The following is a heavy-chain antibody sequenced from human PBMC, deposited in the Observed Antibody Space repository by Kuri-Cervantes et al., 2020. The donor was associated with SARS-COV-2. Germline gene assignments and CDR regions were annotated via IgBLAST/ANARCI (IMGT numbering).Heavy chain of an antibody. Sequence: GESLKISCAASGFTFSSYAMSWVRQAPGKGLEWVSAISGSGGSTYYADSAKGRFTISRDNSKDTLYLQMNSLRAEDTAVYYCAKYGTNDYLSTYFGRGSWFDPWGQGTLVTVSS. CDR2: ISGSGGST. J-gene: IGHJ5*02. V-gene: IGHV3-23*01. CDR3: AKYGTNDYLSTYFGRGSWFDP. CDR1: GFTFSSYA. D-gene: IGHD3-16*01.